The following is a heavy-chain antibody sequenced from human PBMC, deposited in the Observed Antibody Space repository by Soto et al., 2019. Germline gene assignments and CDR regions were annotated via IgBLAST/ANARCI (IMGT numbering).Heavy chain of an antibody. CDR2: IKTKTDGGST. CDR3: TSTLGY. V-gene: IGHV3-15*01. J-gene: IGHJ4*02. Sequence: EVQLVESGGGLVKPGVSLRLSCAASGFTFSNAWMTWVRQAPGKGLEWVGRIKTKTDGGSTDYAAPVKGRFTISRDYSKNTLYLQMNSLKTADTAVYYCTSTLGYWGQGILVTVSS. CDR1: GFTFSNAW. D-gene: IGHD3-16*01.